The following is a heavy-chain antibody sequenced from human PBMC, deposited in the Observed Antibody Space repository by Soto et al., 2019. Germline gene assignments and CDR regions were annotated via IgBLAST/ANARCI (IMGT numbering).Heavy chain of an antibody. V-gene: IGHV3-7*01. CDR2: IKKDGSEK. J-gene: IGHJ5*02. CDR3: ARDPTGTDIVVVKDAMWFDH. CDR1: GFTFSSYL. Sequence: PGGSLRLSCAASGFTFSSYLMIWVRQAPGKXLXXVGNIKKDGSEKYYVDSVKGRFTIYRDKAKNSLYLQMNSLRAEETAVYYCARDPTGTDIVVVKDAMWFDHWGQGTLVTVSS. D-gene: IGHD2-2*01.